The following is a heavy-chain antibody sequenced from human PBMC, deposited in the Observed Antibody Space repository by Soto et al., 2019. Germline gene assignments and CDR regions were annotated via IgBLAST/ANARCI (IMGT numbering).Heavy chain of an antibody. CDR2: ISANNGNT. CDR3: ARDGYFDH. V-gene: IGHV1-18*01. CDR1: GYTFTSYG. Sequence: HVQLVQSGAEVKKPGDSVRVSCKASGYTFTSYGIGWVRQAPGQGLEWMGWISANNGNTKYAQKVQGRVTMTTDASTSTAYMELRSLRSDDAAVYYCARDGYFDHWGQGTLVTVSS. J-gene: IGHJ4*02.